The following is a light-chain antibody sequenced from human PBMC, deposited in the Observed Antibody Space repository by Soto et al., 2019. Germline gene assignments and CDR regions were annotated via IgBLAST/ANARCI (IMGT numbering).Light chain of an antibody. J-gene: IGKJ1*01. V-gene: IGKV3-20*01. CDR1: QSVTSNY. Sequence: EIVLTQSPGTLSLSPGERATLSCRASQSVTSNYVAWYQQKPGQAPRLLIYGASSRATGIPDRISGSGSGTDFTLTISGLEPEDFAVYYCQQYGGSPQTFGKG. CDR2: GAS. CDR3: QQYGGSPQT.